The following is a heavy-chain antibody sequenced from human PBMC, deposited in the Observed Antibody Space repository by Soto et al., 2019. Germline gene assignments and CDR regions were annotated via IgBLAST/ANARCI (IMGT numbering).Heavy chain of an antibody. D-gene: IGHD3-16*01. V-gene: IGHV3-74*01. CDR2: IDQDGSGT. J-gene: IGHJ4*02. CDR3: VRDNYGFDY. Sequence: PGGSLRLSCAASGFTFSNYWMDWVRQGPGAGLVWVARIDQDGSGTSYADSVKGRFTISRDNAKNTVYLQMNSLRAEDTATYYCVRDNYGFDYWGRRTLVTVSS. CDR1: GFTFSNYW.